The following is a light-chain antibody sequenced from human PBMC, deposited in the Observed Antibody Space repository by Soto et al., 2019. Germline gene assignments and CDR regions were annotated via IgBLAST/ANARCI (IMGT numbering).Light chain of an antibody. CDR1: QSVSMY. J-gene: IGKJ5*01. CDR3: QHRGNGPPIT. V-gene: IGKV3-11*01. Sequence: EMVLTQSPATLSLSPGETAALSCRASQSVSMYLAWYQQRPGQAPRLLIYDTSNRATGIPARFSARGFGTDFTLIISNLEPEASEVYYCQHRGNGPPITSGQGTRLEIK. CDR2: DTS.